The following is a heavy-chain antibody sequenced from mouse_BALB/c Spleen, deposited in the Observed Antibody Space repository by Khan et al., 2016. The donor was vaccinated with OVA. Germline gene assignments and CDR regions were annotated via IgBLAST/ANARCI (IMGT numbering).Heavy chain of an antibody. J-gene: IGHJ2*02. CDR1: GFTFNNYA. V-gene: IGHV5-6-4*01. D-gene: IGHD1-1*02. CDR3: AREERTYAGPVDY. Sequence: EVELVESGPGLVKPAGSLKLSCAASGFTFNNYAMPWVRQTPEKRLEWVATVSSGGSHTYYPASVKGRFTIAAANTENTLYLHRIRRKSEDTAMYDSAREERTYAGPVDYWGQGTSLTVSS. CDR2: VSSGGSHT.